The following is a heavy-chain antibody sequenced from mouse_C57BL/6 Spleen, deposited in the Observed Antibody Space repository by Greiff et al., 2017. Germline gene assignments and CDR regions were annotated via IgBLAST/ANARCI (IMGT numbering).Heavy chain of an antibody. D-gene: IGHD4-1*01. CDR3: ETGIYAMDY. Sequence: QVQLQQSGPELVKPGASVKLSCTASGYTFTSYDINWVKQRPGQGLEWIGWIYPRDGSTKYNEKFKGKATLTVDTASSTAYMQLHSLTSEDSAVYFCETGIYAMDYWGQGTSVTVSS. J-gene: IGHJ4*01. CDR1: GYTFTSYD. CDR2: IYPRDGST. V-gene: IGHV1-85*01.